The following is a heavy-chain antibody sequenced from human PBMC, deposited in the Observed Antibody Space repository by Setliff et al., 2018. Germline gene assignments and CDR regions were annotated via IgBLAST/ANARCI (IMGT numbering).Heavy chain of an antibody. CDR3: ARMSGFQYTDV. J-gene: IGHJ6*04. D-gene: IGHD3-3*01. CDR1: GDSISSRRYY. CDR2: IYTSWST. Sequence: SETLSLTCTVSGDSISSRRYYWAWIRQPAGKGLEWIGQIYTSWSTNYNPSLQSRVTISLDTSKNQFSLKLSSVTAADTAVYYCARMSGFQYTDVWGKGTTVTVSS. V-gene: IGHV4-61*09.